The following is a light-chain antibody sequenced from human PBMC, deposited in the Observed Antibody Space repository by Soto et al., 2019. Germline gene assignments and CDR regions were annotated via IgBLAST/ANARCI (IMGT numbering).Light chain of an antibody. CDR3: SSYTISAADV. CDR1: SSDIGAYNF. V-gene: IGLV2-14*03. Sequence: QSVLTQPASVSRSPGQSITISCTGTSSDIGAYNFVSWYQQHPGKAPKLMIYGVSNRPSGVSNRFSGSKSGDTASLTISGLQAEDEADYYCSSYTISAADVFGTGTKVTVL. J-gene: IGLJ1*01. CDR2: GVS.